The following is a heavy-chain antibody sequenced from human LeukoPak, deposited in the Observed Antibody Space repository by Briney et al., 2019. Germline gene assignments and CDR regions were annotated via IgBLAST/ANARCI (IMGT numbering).Heavy chain of an antibody. D-gene: IGHD4-17*01. Sequence: SETLSLTCTVSGGSISSSSYYWGWLRQPPGKGLEWIGSIYYSGSTYYNPSLKSRVTISVDTSKNQFSLKLSSVTAADTAVYYCARHLNNYGDYHFGFDYGGQGTLVTVSS. CDR3: ARHLNNYGDYHFGFDY. V-gene: IGHV4-39*01. CDR1: GGSISSSSYY. J-gene: IGHJ4*02. CDR2: IYYSGST.